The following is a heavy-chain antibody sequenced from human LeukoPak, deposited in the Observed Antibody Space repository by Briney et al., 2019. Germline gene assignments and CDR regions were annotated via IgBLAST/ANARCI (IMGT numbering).Heavy chain of an antibody. CDR3: ARGMYYYDSSGYHDYYYYMDV. D-gene: IGHD3-22*01. CDR1: GYSFTSYW. J-gene: IGHJ6*03. V-gene: IGHV5-51*01. Sequence: GESLKIPCKGSGYSFTSYWIGWVRQMPGKGLEWMGIIYPGDSDTRYSPSFQGQVTISADKSISTAYLQWSSLKASDTAMYYCARGMYYYDSSGYHDYYYYMDVWGKGTTVTVSS. CDR2: IYPGDSDT.